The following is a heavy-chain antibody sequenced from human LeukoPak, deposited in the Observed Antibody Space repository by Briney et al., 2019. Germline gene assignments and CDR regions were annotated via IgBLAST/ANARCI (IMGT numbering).Heavy chain of an antibody. CDR1: GYRFTGFY. CDR3: ARRLRYFTDP. D-gene: IGHD3-9*01. Sequence: ASVKVSCKTSGYRFTGFYIHWVRQAPGQGLEWMGWINPNTGGTNFAQKFQGRVTMTRDTSISTAYMELSRLRSDDTAVYYCARRLRYFTDPWGQGTLVTVSS. CDR2: INPNTGGT. J-gene: IGHJ5*02. V-gene: IGHV1-2*02.